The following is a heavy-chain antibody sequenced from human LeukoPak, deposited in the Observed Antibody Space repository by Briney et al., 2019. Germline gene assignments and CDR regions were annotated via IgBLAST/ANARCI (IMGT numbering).Heavy chain of an antibody. CDR1: GYTFTSYG. CDR3: ARGLLYGSGTYYDAFDI. CDR2: ISAYNGDT. J-gene: IGHJ3*02. V-gene: IGHV1-18*01. Sequence: ASVKVSCKASGYTFTSYGISWVRQAPGQGLEWMGWISAYNGDTNDAQKLQGRVTMTTDTSTSTAYMELRSLRSDDTAVYYCARGLLYGSGTYYDAFDIWGQGTMVTVSS. D-gene: IGHD3-10*01.